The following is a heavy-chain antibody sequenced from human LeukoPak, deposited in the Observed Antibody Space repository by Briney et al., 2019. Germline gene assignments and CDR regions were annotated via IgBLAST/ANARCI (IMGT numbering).Heavy chain of an antibody. Sequence: NPGGSLRLSCAASGFTFSSYSMNWVRQAPGKGLEWVSSISSSSSYIYYADSVKGRFTISRDNAKNSLYLQMNSLRAEDTAVYYCARPSKERYFDWLLGDWGQGTLVTVSS. CDR2: ISSSSSYI. J-gene: IGHJ4*02. CDR3: ARPSKERYFDWLLGD. D-gene: IGHD3-9*01. CDR1: GFTFSSYS. V-gene: IGHV3-21*01.